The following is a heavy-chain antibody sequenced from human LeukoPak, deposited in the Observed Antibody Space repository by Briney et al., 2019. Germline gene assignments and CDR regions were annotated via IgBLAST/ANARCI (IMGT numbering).Heavy chain of an antibody. CDR3: ARVLRLNAFDI. Sequence: SETLSLTCTVSGGSISSYYWTWIRQPPGKGLEWIGYIYYSGSTNYNPSLKSRVTISVDTSKNQFSLKLSSVTAADTAVYYCARVLRLNAFDIWGQGTMVTVSS. V-gene: IGHV4-59*01. D-gene: IGHD4-17*01. J-gene: IGHJ3*02. CDR1: GGSISSYY. CDR2: IYYSGST.